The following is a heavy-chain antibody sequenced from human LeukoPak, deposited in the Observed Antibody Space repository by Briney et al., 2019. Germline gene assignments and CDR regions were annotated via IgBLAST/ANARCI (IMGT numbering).Heavy chain of an antibody. CDR2: ISAYNGNT. Sequence: GASVKVSCKASGYTFTSYGISWVRQAPGQGLEWMGWISAYNGNTNYAQKLQGRVTMTTDTSTSTAYMELRSLRSDDTAVYYCASEGSPYYYYYYMDVSGKGTTVTVSS. V-gene: IGHV1-18*01. CDR1: GYTFTSYG. J-gene: IGHJ6*03. CDR3: ASEGSPYYYYYYMDV.